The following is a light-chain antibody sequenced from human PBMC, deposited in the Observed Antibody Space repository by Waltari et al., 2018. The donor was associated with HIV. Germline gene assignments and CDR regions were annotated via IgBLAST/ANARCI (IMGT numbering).Light chain of an antibody. CDR3: GTWDRSLSAAV. Sequence: QSVLTQPPSVSAAPGQKVTISCSGSTSNIGNDYVSWYQHVPGAAPRLLIYAYNKRPSGIPDRFSGSRSGTSATLGITGLQTGDEAHYYCGTWDRSLSAAVFGGGTKLTVL. V-gene: IGLV1-51*01. CDR1: TSNIGNDY. J-gene: IGLJ3*02. CDR2: AYN.